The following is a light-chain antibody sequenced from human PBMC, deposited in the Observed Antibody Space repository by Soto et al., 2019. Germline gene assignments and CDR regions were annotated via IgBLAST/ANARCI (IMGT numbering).Light chain of an antibody. CDR3: QQYNTYPLT. Sequence: DIQMTQSPSSVSASVGDRVTITCRASQSISSWLAWYQQKPGKAPKLLIYKASSLEGGVPSRFGGSGSGTLFNITISSLHPDDFATYYCQQYNTYPLTFGGGTKVDIK. J-gene: IGKJ4*01. CDR2: KAS. CDR1: QSISSW. V-gene: IGKV1-5*03.